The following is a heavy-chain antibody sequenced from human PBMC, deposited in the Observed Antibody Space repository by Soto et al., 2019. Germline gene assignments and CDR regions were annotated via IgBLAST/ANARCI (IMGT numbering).Heavy chain of an antibody. CDR3: ATLPPRIVVSLLPIPT. V-gene: IGHV4-59*12. D-gene: IGHD2-21*01. CDR1: GGSISGYY. J-gene: IGHJ5*02. CDR2: IYHNGSP. Sequence: SETLSLTCTVSGGSISGYYWSWIRQPPGKRLEWIGEIYHNGSPTYSLSLRGRATISVDKSNNQFSLRLRSVTAADTAVYYCATLPPRIVVSLLPIPTWGQGILVTV.